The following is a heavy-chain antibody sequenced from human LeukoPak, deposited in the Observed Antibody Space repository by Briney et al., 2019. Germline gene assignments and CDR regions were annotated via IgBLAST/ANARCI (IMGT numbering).Heavy chain of an antibody. V-gene: IGHV3-48*01. Sequence: GGSLRLSGAASGFAFSTYSMNWVRQAPGKGLEWVSYISFTSTTTYYADSVKGRFTISRDNAKNSLYLQMNSLRPEDTAVYYCARDEGGIAAAGYYYNYGMDVWGQGNTVTVSS. J-gene: IGHJ6*02. CDR3: ARDEGGIAAAGYYYNYGMDV. CDR1: GFAFSTYS. CDR2: ISFTSTTT. D-gene: IGHD6-13*01.